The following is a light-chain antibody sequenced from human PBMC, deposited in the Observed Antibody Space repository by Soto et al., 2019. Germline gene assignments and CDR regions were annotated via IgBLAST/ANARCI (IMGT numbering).Light chain of an antibody. J-gene: IGKJ1*01. V-gene: IGKV1-5*01. CDR1: QSISSW. CDR2: DAS. CDR3: HQYSINSWT. Sequence: DIQMTQSPSTLSASVGDRVTNTCRASQSISSWLAWYQQKPGKAPKLLIYDASSLESGVPSGFSGSGSGTEFTLTISGLQPDDFATYYCHQYSINSWTFGQGTTVEIK.